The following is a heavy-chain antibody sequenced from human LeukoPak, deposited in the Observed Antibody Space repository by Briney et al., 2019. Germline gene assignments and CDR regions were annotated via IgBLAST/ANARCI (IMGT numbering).Heavy chain of an antibody. CDR2: ISSSSSYI. D-gene: IGHD4-17*01. CDR1: GFTFSSYS. CDR3: ARDPTVTTPESFDY. J-gene: IGHJ4*02. Sequence: PGGSLRLSCAASGFTFSSYSMNWVRQAPGKGLEWVSSISSSSSYIYYADSVKGRFTISGDNAKNSLYLQMNSLRAEDTAVYYCARDPTVTTPESFDYWGQGTLVTVSS. V-gene: IGHV3-21*01.